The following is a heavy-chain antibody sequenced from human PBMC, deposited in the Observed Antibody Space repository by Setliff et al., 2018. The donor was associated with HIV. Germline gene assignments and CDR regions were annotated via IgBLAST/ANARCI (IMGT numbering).Heavy chain of an antibody. J-gene: IGHJ4*02. CDR1: GFTFGDYA. Sequence: GSLRLSCTPSGFTFGDYAVSWVRQAPGKGLEWVGFIRSKAYGGTTEYAASVKGRFTISRDDSKSIAYLQMNRLKTEDTAVYYCNRGRSNSWTLDFDYWGQGTLVTVSS. CDR2: IRSKAYGGTT. CDR3: NRGRSNSWTLDFDY. V-gene: IGHV3-49*04. D-gene: IGHD1-20*01.